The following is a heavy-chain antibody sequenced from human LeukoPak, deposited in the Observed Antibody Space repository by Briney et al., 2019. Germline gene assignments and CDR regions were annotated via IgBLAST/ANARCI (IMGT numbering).Heavy chain of an antibody. CDR2: IYYSGST. Sequence: SETLSLTCTVSGGSISSYYWSWIRQPPGKGLEWIGYIYYSGSTNYNPSLKSRVTISVDTSKNQFSLKLSSVTAADTAVYYCARCDSSGYYQFGYWGQGTLVTVSS. J-gene: IGHJ4*02. CDR3: ARCDSSGYYQFGY. V-gene: IGHV4-59*01. D-gene: IGHD3-22*01. CDR1: GGSISSYY.